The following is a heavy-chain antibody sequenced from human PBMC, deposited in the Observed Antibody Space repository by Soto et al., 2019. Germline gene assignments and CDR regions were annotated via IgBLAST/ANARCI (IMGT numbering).Heavy chain of an antibody. D-gene: IGHD6-13*01. CDR1: GYTFTSYY. CDR3: VRAAAAGNGRRMAV. CDR2: INPSGGST. V-gene: IGHV1-46*01. Sequence: QVQLVQSGAEVTKPGASVKDSCKASGYTFTSYYIHWVRQAPGQGLEWMGMINPSGGSTTYTQKFQGRLTMTRDTSTSTVYMELSSLTSEDTAVYYWVRAAAAGNGRRMAVWGQGTTVTVSS. J-gene: IGHJ6*02.